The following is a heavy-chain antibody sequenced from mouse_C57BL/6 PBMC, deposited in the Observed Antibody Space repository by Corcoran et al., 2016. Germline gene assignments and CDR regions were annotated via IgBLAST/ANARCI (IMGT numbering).Heavy chain of an antibody. CDR1: GYTFTTYG. CDR3: AISLIYYYGRGFDY. V-gene: IGHV9-3*01. J-gene: IGHJ2*01. CDR2: INTYSGVP. D-gene: IGHD1-1*01. Sequence: QIQLVQSGPALKKPGETVKISCKASGYTFTTYGMSWVKQAPGKGLKWMGWINTYSGVPTYADDFKGRFAFSLETSASTAYLQINNLKNEDTATYFCAISLIYYYGRGFDYWGQGTTLTVSS.